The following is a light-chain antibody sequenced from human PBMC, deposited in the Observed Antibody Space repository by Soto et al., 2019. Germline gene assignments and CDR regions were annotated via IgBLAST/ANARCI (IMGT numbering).Light chain of an antibody. CDR2: AAS. V-gene: IGKV1-39*01. Sequence: DIQMTQSPSSLSSSVGDRVTITCRASQSISSYLNWYQQKPGKAPKLLIYAASSLQSGVPSRFSGSGSGTDFTLTISCLQPEDFATYYCQQSYSTPITFGQGTRPAI. CDR1: QSISSY. J-gene: IGKJ5*01. CDR3: QQSYSTPIT.